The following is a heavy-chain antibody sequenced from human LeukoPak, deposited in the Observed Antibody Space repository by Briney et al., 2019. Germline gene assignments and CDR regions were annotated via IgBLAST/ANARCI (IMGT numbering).Heavy chain of an antibody. Sequence: EASVKVSCRASGYTFTSYGISWVRQAPGQGLEWMGWISAYNGNTNYAQKLQGRVTMTTDTSTSTAYMELRSLRSDDTAVYYCARDSLELRYFDWAIPGGYWGQGTLVTVSS. CDR2: ISAYNGNT. J-gene: IGHJ4*02. V-gene: IGHV1-18*01. CDR1: GYTFTSYG. CDR3: ARDSLELRYFDWAIPGGY. D-gene: IGHD3-9*01.